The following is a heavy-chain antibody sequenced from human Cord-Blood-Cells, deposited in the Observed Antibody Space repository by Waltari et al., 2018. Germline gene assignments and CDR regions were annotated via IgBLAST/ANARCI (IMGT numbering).Heavy chain of an antibody. Sequence: QVQLQQWGAGLLKPSETLSLTCAVYGGSFSGYYWSWIRQPPGKGLEWNGEINHSGSTNYNPSLKSRVTISVDTSKNQFSLKLSSVTAADTAVYYCARDGLRYNYYYYYGMDVWGQGTTVTVSS. CDR2: INHSGST. CDR3: ARDGLRYNYYYYYGMDV. CDR1: GGSFSGYY. D-gene: IGHD3-9*01. J-gene: IGHJ6*02. V-gene: IGHV4-34*01.